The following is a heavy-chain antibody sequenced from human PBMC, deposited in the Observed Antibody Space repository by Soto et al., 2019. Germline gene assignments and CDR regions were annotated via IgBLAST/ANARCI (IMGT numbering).Heavy chain of an antibody. CDR1: GGSLGGYY. D-gene: IGHD5-18*01. V-gene: IGHV4-59*08. J-gene: IGHJ4*02. CDR2: MYNSGSA. Sequence: SETLCLTCTVSGGSLGGYYWSWIRQPPGKGLEWVGYMYNSGSANYNPSLKSRVTISVDMSQNQFSLKLTSVTAADTAVYYCARHGAIYSNSWYDFDYWGQGTLVTVSS. CDR3: ARHGAIYSNSWYDFDY.